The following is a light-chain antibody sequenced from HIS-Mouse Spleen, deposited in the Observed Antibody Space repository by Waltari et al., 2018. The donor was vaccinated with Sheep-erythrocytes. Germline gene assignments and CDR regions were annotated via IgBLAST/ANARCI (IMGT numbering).Light chain of an antibody. J-gene: IGLJ3*02. V-gene: IGLV1-40*01. CDR3: QSYDSSLSGWV. CDR1: SPNIGAGSY. Sequence: QSVLTQPPSVSGAPGQRVTIPCTGSSPNIGAGSYVHWYQQLPGTAPKLLIYGNSNRPSGVPDRFSGSKSGTSASLAITGLQAEDEADYYCQSYDSSLSGWVFGGGTKLTVL. CDR2: GNS.